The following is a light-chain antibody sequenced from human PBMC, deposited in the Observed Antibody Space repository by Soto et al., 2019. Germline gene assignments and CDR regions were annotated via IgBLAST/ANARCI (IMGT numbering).Light chain of an antibody. Sequence: QPVLTQPPSVSGAPGQRVTISCTGSSSNIGAGFGVHWYQQLPGTAPKLLIYDDNSRPSGVPDRFSGSKSGTSASLAITGLQAEDEADYYCQSYDSSLSGDVFGTGTKLTVL. CDR2: DDN. CDR3: QSYDSSLSGDV. J-gene: IGLJ1*01. V-gene: IGLV1-40*01. CDR1: SSNIGAGFG.